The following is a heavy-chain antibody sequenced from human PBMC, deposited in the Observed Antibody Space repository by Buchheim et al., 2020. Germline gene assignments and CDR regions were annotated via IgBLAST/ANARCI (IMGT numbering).Heavy chain of an antibody. V-gene: IGHV4-59*08. CDR1: GGSISTYY. D-gene: IGHD6-19*01. CDR3: ARRGSGGGLDV. Sequence: QVQLQESGPGLVKPSETLSLTCTVSGGSISTYYWTWIRQPPGKGLECIGYFYYSGSTNYNPSLKSRVTISVDTSKNQFSLKLTSVTAADTAVYYCARRGSGGGLDVWGQGTT. CDR2: FYYSGST. J-gene: IGHJ6*02.